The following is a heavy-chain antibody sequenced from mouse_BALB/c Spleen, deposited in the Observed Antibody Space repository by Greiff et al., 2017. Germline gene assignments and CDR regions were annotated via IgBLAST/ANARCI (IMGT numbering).Heavy chain of an antibody. CDR3: ARGGNYNAMDY. D-gene: IGHD2-1*01. J-gene: IGHJ4*01. CDR1: GYTFTSYY. Sequence: QVQLQQSGPELVKPGASVKMSCKASGYTFTSYYIHWVKQRPGQGLEWIGWIYPGDGSTKYNEKFKGKTTLTADKSSSTAYKLLSSLTSEDSAIYFCARGGNYNAMDYWGQGTSVTVSS. V-gene: IGHV1S56*01. CDR2: IYPGDGST.